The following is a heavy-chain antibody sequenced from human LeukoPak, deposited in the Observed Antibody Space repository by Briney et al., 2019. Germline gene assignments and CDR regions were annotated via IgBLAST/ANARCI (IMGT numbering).Heavy chain of an antibody. D-gene: IGHD1-26*01. V-gene: IGHV3-43*02. J-gene: IGHJ4*02. Sequence: GGSLRLSCAASGFTFSTYEINWVRQAPGKGLEWVSLISGDGGSTYYADSVKGRFTISRDNSKNSLYLQMNSLRTEDTALYYCAKDIHGIDFDYWGQGTLVTVSS. CDR1: GFTFSTYE. CDR2: ISGDGGST. CDR3: AKDIHGIDFDY.